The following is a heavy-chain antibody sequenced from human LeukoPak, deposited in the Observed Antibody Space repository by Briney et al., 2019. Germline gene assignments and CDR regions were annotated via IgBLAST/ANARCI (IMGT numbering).Heavy chain of an antibody. D-gene: IGHD3-3*02. CDR1: GFTFSRYE. Sequence: GGSLRLSCAASGFTFSRYEMNWVRQAPGKGLEWGSSISSSSSYIYYADSVKGRFTISRDNAKNSLYLQMNSLRAEDTAVYYCARGGSSFGDDAFDIWGQGTMVTVSS. V-gene: IGHV3-21*01. J-gene: IGHJ3*02. CDR3: ARGGSSFGDDAFDI. CDR2: ISSSSSYI.